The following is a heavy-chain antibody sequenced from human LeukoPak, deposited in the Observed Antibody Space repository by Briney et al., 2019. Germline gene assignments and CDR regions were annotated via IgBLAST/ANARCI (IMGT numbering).Heavy chain of an antibody. D-gene: IGHD5-18*01. CDR1: GFTFSRYW. J-gene: IGHJ4*02. CDR2: IPYDGSNK. Sequence: PGGSLRLSCAASGFTFSRYWMSWVRQAPGKGLEWVAVIPYDGSNKYYADSVKGRFTISRDNSKNTLYLQTNSLRAEDTAVYYCAKDHIQLWPRYYFDYWGQGTLVTVSS. V-gene: IGHV3-30*18. CDR3: AKDHIQLWPRYYFDY.